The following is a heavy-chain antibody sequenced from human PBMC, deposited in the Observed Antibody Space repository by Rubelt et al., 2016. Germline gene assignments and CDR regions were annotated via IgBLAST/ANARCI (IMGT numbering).Heavy chain of an antibody. CDR2: GST. D-gene: IGHD4-17*01. CDR3: ARGLYGDYDY. J-gene: IGHJ4*02. Sequence: GSTNYNPSLKSRVTISVDTSKNQFSLKLSSVTAADTAVYYCARGLYGDYDYWGQGTLVTVSS. V-gene: IGHV4-59*09.